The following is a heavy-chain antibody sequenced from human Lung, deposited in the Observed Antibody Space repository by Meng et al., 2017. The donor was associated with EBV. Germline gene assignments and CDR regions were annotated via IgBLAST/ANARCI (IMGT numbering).Heavy chain of an antibody. J-gene: IGHJ4*02. CDR1: GFTFSSYG. V-gene: IGHV3-33*01. Sequence: QVQLVGSGGGVVQPGRSLRLSCAASGFTFSSYGMHWVRQAPGKGLEWVAVIWYDGSNKYYADSVKGRFTISRDNSKNTLYLQMNSLRAEDTAVYYCARDGSEYQLDYWGQGTLVTVSS. CDR3: ARDGSEYQLDY. CDR2: IWYDGSNK. D-gene: IGHD2-2*01.